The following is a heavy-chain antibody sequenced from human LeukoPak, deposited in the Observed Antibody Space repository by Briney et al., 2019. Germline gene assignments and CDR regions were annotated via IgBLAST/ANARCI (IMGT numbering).Heavy chain of an antibody. D-gene: IGHD6-13*01. Sequence: PGGSLRRSCAAAGFTFSNYAMGWVRQAPGKGLEWVSSISGASTYIYYADSVKGRFTISRDNAKNSLFLQMSSLRAEDTAVYYCVRAVYSSSYYWDYWGQGTLVTVSS. CDR2: ISGASTYI. J-gene: IGHJ4*02. V-gene: IGHV3-21*01. CDR3: VRAVYSSSYYWDY. CDR1: GFTFSNYA.